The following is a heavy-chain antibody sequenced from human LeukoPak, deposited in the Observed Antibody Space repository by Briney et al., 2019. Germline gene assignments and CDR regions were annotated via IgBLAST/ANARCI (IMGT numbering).Heavy chain of an antibody. J-gene: IGHJ4*02. D-gene: IGHD3-10*01. CDR3: ARDGSGSYSFSDY. V-gene: IGHV3-48*03. CDR1: GFTFSSYE. Sequence: GGSLRLSCAASGFTFSSYEMNWVRQAPGKGLELVSYISSSGSTIYYADSVKGRFTISRDNAKNSLYLQMNSLRAEDTAVYYCARDGSGSYSFSDYWGQGTLVTVSS. CDR2: ISSSGSTI.